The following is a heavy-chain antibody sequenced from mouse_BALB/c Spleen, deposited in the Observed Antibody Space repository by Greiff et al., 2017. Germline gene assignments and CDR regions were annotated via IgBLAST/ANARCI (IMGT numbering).Heavy chain of an antibody. CDR3: ARSIYYDYDYAMDY. D-gene: IGHD2-4*01. Sequence: QVQLKESGPGILQPSQTLSLTCSFSGFSLSTSGMGVSWIRQPSGKGLEWLAHIYWDDDKRYNPSLKSRLTISKDTSRNQVFLKITSVDTADTATYYCARSIYYDYDYAMDYWGQGTSVTVSS. CDR1: GFSLSTSGMG. J-gene: IGHJ4*01. CDR2: IYWDDDK. V-gene: IGHV8-12*01.